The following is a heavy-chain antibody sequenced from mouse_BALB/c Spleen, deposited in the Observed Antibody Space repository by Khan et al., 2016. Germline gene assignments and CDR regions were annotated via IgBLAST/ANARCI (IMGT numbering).Heavy chain of an antibody. CDR1: GFTFTDYY. D-gene: IGHD4-1*01. Sequence: VELVEYGGGLVQTGGSLRLSCATSGFTFTDYYMTWVRQPPGKALEWLGFLRNKAGGYTTEYSAAVKGRFTISRDNSQSILYLQMNTLRAEDSATYYCASLTGTIAYWGQGTLVTVSA. V-gene: IGHV7-3*02. CDR3: ASLTGTIAY. CDR2: LRNKAGGYTT. J-gene: IGHJ3*01.